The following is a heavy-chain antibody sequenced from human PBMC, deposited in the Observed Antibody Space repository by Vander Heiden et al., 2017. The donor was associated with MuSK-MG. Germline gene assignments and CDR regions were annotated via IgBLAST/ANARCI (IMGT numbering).Heavy chain of an antibody. CDR3: ARDGITMVRGVIWNWFDP. Sequence: QVQLVESGGGVVQPGRSLRLSCAASGSPSRSYAMHWVRQAPGKGLEGVAVISYDGSNKYYANSVKGRFTISRDNSRNTLYLQMNSLRAEDTAVYYCARDGITMVRGVIWNWFDPWGQGTLVTVSS. V-gene: IGHV3-30*04. D-gene: IGHD3-10*01. CDR2: ISYDGSNK. J-gene: IGHJ5*02. CDR1: GSPSRSYA.